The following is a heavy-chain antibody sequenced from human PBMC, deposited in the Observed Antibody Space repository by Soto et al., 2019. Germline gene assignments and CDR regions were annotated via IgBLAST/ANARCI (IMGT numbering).Heavy chain of an antibody. D-gene: IGHD2-21*01. J-gene: IGHJ4*02. V-gene: IGHV4-39*01. CDR1: GGSISSSSYY. CDR3: ARHKNQVWWPRELDY. CDR2: IYYSGST. Sequence: QLQLQESGPGLVKPSETLSLTCTVSGGSISSSSYYWGWIRQPPGKGLEWIGSIYYSGSTYYNPSLKSRVTISVDTSKNQFSLKLSSVTAADTAVYYCARHKNQVWWPRELDYWGQGTLVTVSS.